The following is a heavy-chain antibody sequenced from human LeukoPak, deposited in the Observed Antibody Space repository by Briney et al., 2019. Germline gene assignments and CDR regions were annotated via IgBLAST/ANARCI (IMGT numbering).Heavy chain of an antibody. D-gene: IGHD3-22*01. CDR2: IYTSGST. Sequence: SETLSLTCTVSGGSISSGSYYWSWIRQPAGKGLEWIGRIYTSGSTNYNPSLKSRVTMSVDTSKNQFSLKLSSVTAADTAVYYCARDRYDSSGNNWFDPWGQGTLVTVSS. V-gene: IGHV4-61*02. CDR1: GGSISSGSYY. J-gene: IGHJ5*02. CDR3: ARDRYDSSGNNWFDP.